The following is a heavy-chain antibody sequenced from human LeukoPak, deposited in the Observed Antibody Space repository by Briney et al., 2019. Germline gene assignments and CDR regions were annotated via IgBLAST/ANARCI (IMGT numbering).Heavy chain of an antibody. CDR3: AKDLQEGSSGWHYRYFDY. J-gene: IGHJ4*02. D-gene: IGHD6-19*01. Sequence: PGGSLRLSCAASGFTFSSYSMNWVRQAPGKGLEWVSSISGSGGSTYYADSVKGRFTISRDNSKITLYLQMNSLRAEDTAVYYCAKDLQEGSSGWHYRYFDYWGQGTLVTVSS. V-gene: IGHV3-23*01. CDR1: GFTFSSYS. CDR2: ISGSGGST.